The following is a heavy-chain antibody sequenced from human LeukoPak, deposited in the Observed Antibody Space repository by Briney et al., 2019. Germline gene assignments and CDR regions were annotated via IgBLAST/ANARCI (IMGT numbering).Heavy chain of an antibody. V-gene: IGHV4-30-4*01. Sequence: SETLSLTCTVSGGSISSGDYYWSWIRQPQGKGLEWIGYIYHSGSTYYNPSLKSRVTISVDTSKNQFSLKLSSVTAADTAVYYCARVDIVVVTAIDYWGQGTLVTVSS. CDR2: IYHSGST. D-gene: IGHD2-21*02. CDR3: ARVDIVVVTAIDY. CDR1: GGSISSGDYY. J-gene: IGHJ4*02.